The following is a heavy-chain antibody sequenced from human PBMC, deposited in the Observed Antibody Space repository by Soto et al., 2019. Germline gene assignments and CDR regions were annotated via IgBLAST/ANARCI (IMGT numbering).Heavy chain of an antibody. Sequence: LSLTCTVSGGSISSGDYYWSWIRQPPGKGLEWIGYIYYSGSTYYNPSLKSRVTISVDTSKNQFSLKLSSVTAADTAVYYCARERFYCSSTSCYGRGYGMDVWGQGTTVTVSS. CDR3: ARERFYCSSTSCYGRGYGMDV. D-gene: IGHD2-2*01. CDR1: GGSISSGDYY. CDR2: IYYSGST. V-gene: IGHV4-30-4*01. J-gene: IGHJ6*02.